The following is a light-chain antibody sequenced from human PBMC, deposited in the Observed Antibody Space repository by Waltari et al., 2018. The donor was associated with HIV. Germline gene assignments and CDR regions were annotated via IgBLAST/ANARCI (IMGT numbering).Light chain of an antibody. V-gene: IGLV2-18*02. Sequence: QSALTQPPSVSGSPGQSVTISCTGTSSDVGSYNRVSWYQQPPGTAPKLMIYEVSNRPSGGPDRFSGSKSGNTASLAISGIQAEDEADYYCSSYTSSSTHVVFGGGTKLTVL. CDR3: SSYTSSSTHVV. CDR1: SSDVGSYNR. CDR2: EVS. J-gene: IGLJ2*01.